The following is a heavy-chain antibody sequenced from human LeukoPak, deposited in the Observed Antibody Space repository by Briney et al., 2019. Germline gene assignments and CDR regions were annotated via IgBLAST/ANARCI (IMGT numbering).Heavy chain of an antibody. Sequence: SETLSLTCAVYGGSFSGYYWSWIRQPPGKGLGWIGEINHSGSTNYNPSLKSRVTISVDTSKNQFSLKLSSVTAADTAVYYCARYYGSGSYYFKDRYNWFDPWGQGTLVTVSS. J-gene: IGHJ5*02. CDR3: ARYYGSGSYYFKDRYNWFDP. D-gene: IGHD3-10*01. V-gene: IGHV4-34*01. CDR2: INHSGST. CDR1: GGSFSGYY.